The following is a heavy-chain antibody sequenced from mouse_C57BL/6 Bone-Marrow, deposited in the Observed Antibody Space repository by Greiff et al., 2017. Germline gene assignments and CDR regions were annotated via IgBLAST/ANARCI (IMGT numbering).Heavy chain of an antibody. D-gene: IGHD1-1*01. CDR3: VRENFITTVPSYFDY. Sequence: ELHLVESGGGLVQPKGSLKLSCAASGFTFNTYAMHWVRQAPGKGLEWVARIRSKSSNYATYYADSVKDRFTISRDDSQSMLYLQMNNLKTEDTAMYYCVRENFITTVPSYFDYWGQGTTLTVSS. V-gene: IGHV10-3*01. CDR2: IRSKSSNYAT. CDR1: GFTFNTYA. J-gene: IGHJ2*01.